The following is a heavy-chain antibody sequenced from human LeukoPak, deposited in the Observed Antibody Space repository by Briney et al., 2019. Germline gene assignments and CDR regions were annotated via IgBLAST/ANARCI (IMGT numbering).Heavy chain of an antibody. J-gene: IGHJ4*02. CDR3: ARLSRSGSSDY. Sequence: ASETLSLTCTVSGGSISSSSYSWGWIRQPPGKGLEWIGSIYYSGSTYYNPSLKSRVTISVDTSKNQFSLKLSSVTAADTAVYYCARLSRSGSSDYWGQGTLVTVSS. CDR2: IYYSGST. D-gene: IGHD3-10*01. V-gene: IGHV4-39*01. CDR1: GGSISSSSYS.